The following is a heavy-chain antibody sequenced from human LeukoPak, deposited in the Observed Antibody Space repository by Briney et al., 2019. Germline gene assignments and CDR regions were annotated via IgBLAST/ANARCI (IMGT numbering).Heavy chain of an antibody. CDR3: AKRARYSSAWATDFDY. CDR2: VAGNGAGT. Sequence: PGGSLRLSCAASGFAFATYAMAWVRQAPGKGLEWVSTVAGNGAGTFYAASVKGRFTVSRDNSNNVVWLQMNGLRAEDTATYYCAKRARYSSAWATDFDYWGQGTQVTVSS. D-gene: IGHD6-19*01. V-gene: IGHV3-23*01. CDR1: GFAFATYA. J-gene: IGHJ4*02.